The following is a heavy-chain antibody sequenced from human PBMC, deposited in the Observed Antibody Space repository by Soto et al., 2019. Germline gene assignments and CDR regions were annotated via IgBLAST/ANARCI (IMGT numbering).Heavy chain of an antibody. CDR2: LAPISGSP. V-gene: IGHV1-69*18. D-gene: IGHD1-26*01. J-gene: IGHJ3*01. Sequence: VQMVQSGAEVKEPGSSVKVSCTNSGDTFSHYVMSWVRQAPGQGLEWMGSLAPISGSPNYAERFEGRLTISADAGTSTRYMELRSLKYDDTAVYYCARIGVGSRRWGQGTMVTVSS. CDR3: ARIGVGSRR. CDR1: GDTFSHYV.